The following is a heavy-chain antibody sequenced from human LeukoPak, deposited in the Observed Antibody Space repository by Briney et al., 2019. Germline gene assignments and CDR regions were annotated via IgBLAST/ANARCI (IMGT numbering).Heavy chain of an antibody. CDR2: ISSDGSRK. CDR1: GFTFSSYS. J-gene: IGHJ4*02. Sequence: GGSLRLSCAASGFTFSSYSMNWVRQAPGKGLEWVAIISSDGSRKDFANSVKGRLTISRDNSKNTLYLQMNSVRAEDTAVYYCAKGGWEMATYYFDHWGQGTLVTVSS. CDR3: AKGGWEMATYYFDH. V-gene: IGHV3-30*18. D-gene: IGHD5-24*01.